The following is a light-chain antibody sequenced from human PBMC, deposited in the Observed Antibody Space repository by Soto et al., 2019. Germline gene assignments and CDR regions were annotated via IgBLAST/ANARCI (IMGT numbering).Light chain of an antibody. CDR3: SSYTSSSPYV. CDR2: EVR. Sequence: QSVLTQPASVSGSPGQSITISCTGTSYDVGGYSYVSWYQQHPDKAPKLIIYEVRNRPSGVSNRFSGSKSGNTASLTISGLQAEDEADYYCSSYTSSSPYVFGTGTKVTVL. J-gene: IGLJ1*01. CDR1: SYDVGGYSY. V-gene: IGLV2-14*01.